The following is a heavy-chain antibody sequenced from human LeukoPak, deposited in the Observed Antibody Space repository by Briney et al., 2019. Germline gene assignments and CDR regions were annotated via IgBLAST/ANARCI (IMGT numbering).Heavy chain of an antibody. J-gene: IGHJ5*02. CDR2: ISAYNGNT. CDR3: ARDLAARPNEVGFNWFDP. CDR1: GYTLTSYG. Sequence: ASVKVSCKASGYTLTSYGISWVRQAPGQGLEWMGWISAYNGNTNYAQKLQGRVTMTTDTSTSTAYMELRSLRSDDTAVYYCARDLAARPNEVGFNWFDPWGQGTLVTVSS. V-gene: IGHV1-18*01. D-gene: IGHD6-6*01.